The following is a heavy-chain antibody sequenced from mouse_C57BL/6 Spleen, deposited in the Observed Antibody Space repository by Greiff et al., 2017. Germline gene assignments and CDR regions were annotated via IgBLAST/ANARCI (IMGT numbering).Heavy chain of an antibody. D-gene: IGHD1-3*01. V-gene: IGHV1-80*01. J-gene: IGHJ4*01. CDR1: GYAFSSYW. CDR2: IYPGDGDT. CDR3: ARSALKEDFAMDY. Sequence: QVQLKESGAELVKPGASVKISCKASGYAFSSYWMNWVKQRPGKGLEWIGQIYPGDGDTNYNGKFKSKATLTADKSSSTAYMQLSSLTSEDSAVYFCARSALKEDFAMDYWGQGTSVTVSS.